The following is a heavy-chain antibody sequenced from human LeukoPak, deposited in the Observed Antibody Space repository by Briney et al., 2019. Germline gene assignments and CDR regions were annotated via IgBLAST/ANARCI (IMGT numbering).Heavy chain of an antibody. D-gene: IGHD3-3*01. CDR3: AKPQRPYYDFWSGYYYFDY. CDR1: GFTFDDYA. V-gene: IGHV3-23*01. J-gene: IGHJ4*02. CDR2: ISGSGGST. Sequence: PGGSLRLSCAASGFTFDDYAMHWVRQAPGKGLEWVSAISGSGGSTYYADSVKGRFTISRDNSKNTLYLQMNSLRAEDTAVYYCAKPQRPYYDFWSGYYYFDYWGQGTLVTVSS.